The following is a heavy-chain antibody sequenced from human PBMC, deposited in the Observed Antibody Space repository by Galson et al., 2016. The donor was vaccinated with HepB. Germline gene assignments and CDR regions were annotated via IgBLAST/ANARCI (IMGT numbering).Heavy chain of an antibody. V-gene: IGHV3-23*01. CDR3: AKDPTPEQKRYTFASSNFGP. CDR2: ISSSGSAT. D-gene: IGHD5-18*01. CDR1: GFTFSLYV. J-gene: IGHJ5*02. Sequence: SLRLSCATSGFTFSLYVINWVRQAPGKGLEWVSAISSSGSATFYADSVKGRFTISRDSSKKTVYLQMYSLRAEDTATYFCAKDPTPEQKRYTFASSNFGPWGQGTRVTVSS.